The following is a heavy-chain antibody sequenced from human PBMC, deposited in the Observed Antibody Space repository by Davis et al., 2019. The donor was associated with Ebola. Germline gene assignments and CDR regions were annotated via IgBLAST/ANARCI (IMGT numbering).Heavy chain of an antibody. Sequence: GESLKISCKGSGYSFTSYWIGWVRQMPGKGLEWMGIIYPGDSDTRYSPSFQGQVTISADKSISTAYLQWSSLKASDTAMYYCARRLGYDFWSGYALDYWGQGTLVTVSS. J-gene: IGHJ4*02. CDR2: IYPGDSDT. D-gene: IGHD3-3*01. V-gene: IGHV5-51*01. CDR3: ARRLGYDFWSGYALDY. CDR1: GYSFTSYW.